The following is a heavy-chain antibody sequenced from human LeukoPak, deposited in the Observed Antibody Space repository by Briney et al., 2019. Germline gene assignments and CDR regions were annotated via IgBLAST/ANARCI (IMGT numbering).Heavy chain of an antibody. CDR2: ISSSGSTI. D-gene: IGHD5-18*01. CDR3: ARDYGPTRGPGYSEGDY. Sequence: GALRLSCAASGFTFSDYYMSWIRQAPGKGLEWVSYISSSGSTIYYADSVKGRFTISRDNAKNSLYLQMNSLRAEDAAVYYCARDYGPTRGPGYSEGDYWGQGTLVTVSS. J-gene: IGHJ4*02. CDR1: GFTFSDYY. V-gene: IGHV3-11*01.